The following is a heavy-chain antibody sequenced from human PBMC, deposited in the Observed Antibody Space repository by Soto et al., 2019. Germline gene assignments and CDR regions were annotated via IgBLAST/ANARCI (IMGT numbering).Heavy chain of an antibody. V-gene: IGHV3-13*01. CDR3: ARTPYYYDSSGYYYFDY. CDR1: GFTFSSYD. Sequence: LRLSCAASGFTFSSYDMHWARQATGKGLEWVSAIGTAGDTYYPGSVKGRFTISRENAKNSLYLQMNSLRAGDTAVYYCARTPYYYDSSGYYYFDYWGQGTLVTVSS. D-gene: IGHD3-22*01. CDR2: IGTAGDT. J-gene: IGHJ4*02.